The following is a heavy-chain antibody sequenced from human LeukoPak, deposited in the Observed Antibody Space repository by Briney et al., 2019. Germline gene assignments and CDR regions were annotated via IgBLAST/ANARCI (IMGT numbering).Heavy chain of an antibody. CDR1: GFTFSSYG. CDR2: ISYDGSNK. V-gene: IGHV3-30*03. J-gene: IGHJ4*02. CDR3: AREYSSGWNPDY. D-gene: IGHD6-19*01. Sequence: GGSLRLSCAASGFTFSSYGMHWVRQAPGKGLEWVAVISYDGSNKYYADSVKGRFTISRDNSKNTLYLQMNSLRAEDTAVYYCAREYSSGWNPDYWGQGTLVTVSS.